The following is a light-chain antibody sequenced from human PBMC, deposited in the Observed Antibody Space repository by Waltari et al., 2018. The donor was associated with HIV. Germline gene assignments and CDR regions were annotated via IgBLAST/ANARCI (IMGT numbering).Light chain of an antibody. J-gene: IGLJ2*01. CDR3: AVWDDSLTGHVV. CDR2: RNN. CDR1: RSNIGSNF. V-gene: IGLV1-47*01. Sequence: QSVLTQPPSASGTPGQRVTISCSGRRSNIGSNFVYWYQQLPGMAPKLLIYRNNQRPPGVPDRFSGSKSGTSASLAISGLRSEDGADYYCAVWDDSLTGHVVFGGGTKLTVL.